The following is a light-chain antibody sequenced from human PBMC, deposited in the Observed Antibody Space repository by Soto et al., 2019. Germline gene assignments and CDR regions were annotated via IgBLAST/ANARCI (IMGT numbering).Light chain of an antibody. V-gene: IGLV2-14*01. CDR3: SSYTSSSTL. CDR1: SSDVGSYNY. Sequence: QSALTQPASVSGSPGQSITISCTGTSSDVGSYNYVSWYQQHPGKAPKLMIYEVGDRPSGISSRFSGSKSGNTASLTISGLQTEDEADYYCSSYTSSSTLFGTGTKLTVL. J-gene: IGLJ1*01. CDR2: EVG.